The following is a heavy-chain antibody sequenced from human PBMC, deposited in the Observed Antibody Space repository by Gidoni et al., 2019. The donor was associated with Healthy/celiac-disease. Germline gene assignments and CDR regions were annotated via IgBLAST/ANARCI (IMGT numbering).Heavy chain of an antibody. CDR3: AKAATVTKGWDWFDP. J-gene: IGHJ5*02. V-gene: IGHV3-23*01. CDR1: GFTFRRDA. Sequence: EVQLLASGGDLVQPGGSLRLSCVASGFTFRRDALSWVRLAPGKGLVWVSAISGSDASTYYADSVKGRFTISRDNSKNTLYLQMNSLRAEDTAVYYCAKAATVTKGWDWFDPWGQGTLVTVSS. D-gene: IGHD4-17*01. CDR2: ISGSDAST.